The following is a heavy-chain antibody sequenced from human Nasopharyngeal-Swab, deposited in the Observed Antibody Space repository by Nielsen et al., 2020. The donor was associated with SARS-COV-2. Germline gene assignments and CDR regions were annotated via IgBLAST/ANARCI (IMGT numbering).Heavy chain of an antibody. D-gene: IGHD5-12*01. CDR2: LSSSSSYI. Sequence: GESLKISCAASGFTFSSYSMKSVRQAPGKGLEWVSSLSSSSSYIYYADSVKGRFTISRDNAKNSLYLQMNSLRAEDTAVYYCARLRVDIVATTRGAFDIWGQGTMVTVSS. J-gene: IGHJ3*02. CDR1: GFTFSSYS. CDR3: ARLRVDIVATTRGAFDI. V-gene: IGHV3-21*01.